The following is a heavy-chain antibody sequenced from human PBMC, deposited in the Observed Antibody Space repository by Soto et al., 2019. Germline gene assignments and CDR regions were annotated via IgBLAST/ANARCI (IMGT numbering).Heavy chain of an antibody. V-gene: IGHV3-23*01. J-gene: IGHJ3*02. CDR3: AKITYYYDSRGYYSALLGAFDI. CDR1: GFTFNSYA. Sequence: GGSLRLSCAASGFTFNSYAMSWVRQAPGKGLEWVSSISGGGDTTYHADSVKGRFTISRDNSKNTLYMEMNSLRAEDTAVYYCAKITYYYDSRGYYSALLGAFDIWGQGTMVTVSS. CDR2: ISGGGDTT. D-gene: IGHD3-22*01.